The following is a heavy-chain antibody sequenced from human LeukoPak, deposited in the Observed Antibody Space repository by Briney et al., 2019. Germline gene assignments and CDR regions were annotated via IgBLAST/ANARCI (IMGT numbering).Heavy chain of an antibody. V-gene: IGHV3-74*01. CDR3: ARWYSSGWIDY. Sequence: GGSLRLSCAASGFTFSSYWMHWVRQAPGKGLVWVSRINTDGSSTSYADSVKGRFTISRDNAKNSLYLQMNSLRAEDTAVYYCARWYSSGWIDYWGQGTLVTVSS. D-gene: IGHD6-19*01. CDR1: GFTFSSYW. CDR2: INTDGSST. J-gene: IGHJ4*02.